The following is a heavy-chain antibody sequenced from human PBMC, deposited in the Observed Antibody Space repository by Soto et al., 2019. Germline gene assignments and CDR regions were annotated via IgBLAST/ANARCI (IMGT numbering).Heavy chain of an antibody. CDR1: GFIFTRSW. CDR3: ARDGFGGYLDS. D-gene: IGHD2-15*01. J-gene: IGHJ4*02. CDR2: INGHGDGR. V-gene: IGHV3-7*04. Sequence: EVQLVESGGGLVQPGGSLRLSCAASGFIFTRSWISWVRQAPGKGLEWVANINGHGDGRYYVDPLEGRFTISRDNAKNSVYLQMNSLRAGDTAFYYCARDGFGGYLDSWGQGTLVTVAP.